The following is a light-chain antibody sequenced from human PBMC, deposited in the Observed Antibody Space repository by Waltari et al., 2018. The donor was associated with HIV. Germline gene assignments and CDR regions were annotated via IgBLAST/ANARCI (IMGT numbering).Light chain of an antibody. CDR1: QTVNRR. Sequence: DIQMTQSPSTLSPSVGDRVTITCRASQTVNRRLAWFQQRPGKAPKLLIYQASNLQNGVPSRFSGSGSGTEFTLTISSLQPDDSATYYCQQYETNPYTFGQGTKLQIK. CDR2: QAS. CDR3: QQYETNPYT. V-gene: IGKV1-5*03. J-gene: IGKJ2*01.